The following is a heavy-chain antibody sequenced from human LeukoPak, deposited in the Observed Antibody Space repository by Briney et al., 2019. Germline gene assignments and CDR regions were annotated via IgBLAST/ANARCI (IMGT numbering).Heavy chain of an antibody. V-gene: IGHV3-7*03. CDR1: GFTFSNAW. CDR2: IKQDGSEK. CDR3: ARDPDY. J-gene: IGHJ4*02. Sequence: GGSLRLSCAASGFTFSNAWMSWVRQAPGKGLEWVANIKQDGSEKYYVDSVKGRFTISRDNAKNSLYLQMNSLRAEDTAVYYCARDPDYWGQGTLVTVSS.